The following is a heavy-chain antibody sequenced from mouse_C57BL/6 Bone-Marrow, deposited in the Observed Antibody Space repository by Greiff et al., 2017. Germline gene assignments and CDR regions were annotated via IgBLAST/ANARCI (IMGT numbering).Heavy chain of an antibody. CDR3: ARGTYYYDSSRFDY. CDR1: GFSLSTFGMG. V-gene: IGHV8-8*01. J-gene: IGHJ2*01. Sequence: QVTLKVSGPGILQPSQTLSLTCSFSGFSLSTFGMGVGWIRQPSGKGLEWLAHIWWDDDKYYKPALKSRLTLSKDTSKNQVFLKIANVDTADTATYYCARGTYYYDSSRFDYWGQGTTLTVSS. CDR2: IWWDDDK. D-gene: IGHD1-1*01.